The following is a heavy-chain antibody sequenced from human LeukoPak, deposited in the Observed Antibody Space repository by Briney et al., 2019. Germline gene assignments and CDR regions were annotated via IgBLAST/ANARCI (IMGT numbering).Heavy chain of an antibody. CDR1: GYTFTGYY. D-gene: IGHD6-13*01. CDR3: AFGQQQLEGSIDY. J-gene: IGHJ4*02. CDR2: INPNSGGT. Sequence: ASVKVSCKASGYTFTGYYMHWVRQAPGQGLEWMGWINPNSGGTNDAQKFQGRVTMTRDTSISTAYMELSRLRSDDTAVYYCAFGQQQLEGSIDYWGQGTLVTVSS. V-gene: IGHV1-2*02.